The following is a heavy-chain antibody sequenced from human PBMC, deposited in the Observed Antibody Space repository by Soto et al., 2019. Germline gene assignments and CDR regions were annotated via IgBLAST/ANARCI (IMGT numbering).Heavy chain of an antibody. Sequence: PVGSLRLSCAASGFTFTRYSMNWVRQAPGKGLEWVASISSTTNYIYYGESLKGRLTISRGNAKNSMYLQMNTLRAEDTAVYYCARESEDLSSNLDYWGQGTLVTVSS. V-gene: IGHV3-21*06. J-gene: IGHJ4*02. CDR1: GFTFTRYS. CDR2: ISSTTNYI. CDR3: ARESEDLSSNLDY.